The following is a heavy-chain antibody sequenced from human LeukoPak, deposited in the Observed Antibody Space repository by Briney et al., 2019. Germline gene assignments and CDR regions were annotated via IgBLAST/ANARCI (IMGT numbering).Heavy chain of an antibody. J-gene: IGHJ4*02. CDR2: ITGSGGST. CDR1: GFTFSIYA. V-gene: IGHV3-23*01. CDR3: ATLPRGPTGYVGYGGEDY. D-gene: IGHD5-12*01. Sequence: PGGALSLSCAASGFTFSIYAMTWVRQAPGKGLQWVSAITGSGGSTYYAESVKGRFTMSRDNSKTTLYLRMNGLRAEDTAVYYCATLPRGPTGYVGYGGEDYWGQGTLVTVSS.